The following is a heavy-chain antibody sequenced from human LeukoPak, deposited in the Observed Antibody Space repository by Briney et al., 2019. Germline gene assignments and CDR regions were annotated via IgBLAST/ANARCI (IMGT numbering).Heavy chain of an antibody. D-gene: IGHD3-22*01. V-gene: IGHV3-11*01. CDR3: ARAMSDYYDSSGYYGY. CDR1: GFTFSDYY. J-gene: IGHJ4*02. CDR2: ISSSGSTI. Sequence: GGSLRLSCAASGFTFSDYYMSWIRQAPGKGLEWVSYISSSGSTIYYADSVKGRFTISRDNAKNSLYLQMNSLRAEDTAVYYCARAMSDYYDSSGYYGYWGQGTLVTVSS.